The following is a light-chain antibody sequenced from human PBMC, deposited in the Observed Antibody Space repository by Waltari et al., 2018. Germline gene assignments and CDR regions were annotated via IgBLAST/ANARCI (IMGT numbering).Light chain of an antibody. J-gene: IGKJ2*01. CDR3: QQSQGVPFT. Sequence: IQMTQSPSPLSASIGDRGTITCRASHHIDNNLNWYQQKPGKAPKLLIYAASTLQSGVPSRFTGSGYGTDFTLTISSLQPEDIATYSCQQSQGVPFTFGQGTKVELK. V-gene: IGKV1-39*01. CDR1: HHIDNN. CDR2: AAS.